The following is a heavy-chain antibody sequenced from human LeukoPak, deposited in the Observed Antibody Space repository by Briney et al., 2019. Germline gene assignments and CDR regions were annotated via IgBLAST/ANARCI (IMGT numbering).Heavy chain of an antibody. J-gene: IGHJ4*02. CDR2: IKQDGSEE. CDR1: GFTFSSYW. V-gene: IGHV3-7*03. Sequence: PGGSLRLSCAASGFTFSSYWMSWVRQAPGKGLEWVANIKQDGSEEYYVDSVKGRFTISRDNSKNSLYLQMNSLRTGDTALYYCAKDLEMATILGLDYWGQGTLVTVSS. D-gene: IGHD5-24*01. CDR3: AKDLEMATILGLDY.